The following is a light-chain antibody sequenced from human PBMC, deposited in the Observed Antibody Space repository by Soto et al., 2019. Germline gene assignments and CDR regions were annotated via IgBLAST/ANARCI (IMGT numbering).Light chain of an antibody. CDR2: DAS. Sequence: EIVWTQSPATLSLSPGERYTLSCRASQSVGSYLAWYQHKPGQAPRLLISDASNRATGIPARFSGSGSETDLTLTISSLEPEDSAVYYCQQRSNWHSLTVGGVTQVEIK. J-gene: IGKJ4*01. CDR1: QSVGSY. CDR3: QQRSNWHSLT. V-gene: IGKV3-11*01.